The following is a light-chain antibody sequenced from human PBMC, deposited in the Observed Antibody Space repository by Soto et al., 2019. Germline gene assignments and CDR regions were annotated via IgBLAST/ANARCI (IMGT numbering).Light chain of an antibody. CDR2: EVS. J-gene: IGLJ1*01. Sequence: QSVLTQPPSASGSPGQSVTISCTGTSSDVGGYNYVSWYQQHPGKAPKLMIYEVSKRPSGVPDRFSGSKSGNTASLTVSGLQAEDEADDYCSSYAGSNNFVFGTGTQLTVL. CDR3: SSYAGSNNFV. CDR1: SSDVGGYNY. V-gene: IGLV2-8*01.